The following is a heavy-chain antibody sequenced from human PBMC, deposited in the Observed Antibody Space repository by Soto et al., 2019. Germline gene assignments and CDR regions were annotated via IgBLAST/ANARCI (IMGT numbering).Heavy chain of an antibody. J-gene: IGHJ5*02. CDR3: AKDRSTMRWFDP. CDR2: VQMSVTT. CDR1: GASVRSYH. D-gene: IGHD3-16*02. V-gene: IGHV4-4*07. Sequence: PSETLSLTCAVSGASVRSYHWSWIRQAAGKGLEWIGRVQMSVTTNYNPSLKTRVTMSLDTSKNEVSLRMTSVTAADTAVYFCAKDRSTMRWFDPWGQGILVTVST.